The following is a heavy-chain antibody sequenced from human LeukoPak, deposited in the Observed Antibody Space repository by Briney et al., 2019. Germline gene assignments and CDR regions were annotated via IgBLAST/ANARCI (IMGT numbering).Heavy chain of an antibody. Sequence: PGGSLRLSCAASGFTFSSYAMSWVRQAPGKGLEWVSAISGSGGSTYYADSVKGRFTISRDNSKNTLYLQMNSLRAEDTAVYYCAKGRYYDNTGYPIDYWGQGTLVTVSS. CDR1: GFTFSSYA. D-gene: IGHD3-22*01. CDR3: AKGRYYDNTGYPIDY. CDR2: ISGSGGST. V-gene: IGHV3-23*01. J-gene: IGHJ4*02.